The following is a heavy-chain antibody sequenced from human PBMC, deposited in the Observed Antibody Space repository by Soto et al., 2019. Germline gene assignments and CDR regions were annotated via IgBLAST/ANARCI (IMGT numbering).Heavy chain of an antibody. J-gene: IGHJ4*02. CDR1: GYTFTSYA. CDR3: ARDHSISWYSLDY. V-gene: IGHV1-3*01. CDR2: INAGNGNT. D-gene: IGHD6-13*01. Sequence: QVQLVQSGAEVKKPGASVKVSCKASGYTFTSYAMHWVRQAPGQRLEWMGWINAGNGNTKYSQKFQGRVTITRDTSASTAYMELSSLRSEDTAVYYCARDHSISWYSLDYWGQGTLVTVAS.